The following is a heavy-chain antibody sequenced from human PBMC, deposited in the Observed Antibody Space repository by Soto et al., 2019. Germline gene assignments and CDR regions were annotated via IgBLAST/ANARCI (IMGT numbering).Heavy chain of an antibody. CDR2: IRTNGGNA. J-gene: IGHJ6*02. Sequence: PGGSLRLSCSVSGFTFGAYAMEWVRQPPENGLEYVSAIRTNGGNAYYADFVKGRYTITRNNSNNTLYLQMSSLSTEDTALYYCEKTRVAVGDLMGYYYGMDVWGQGTTVTVSS. CDR1: GFTFGAYA. D-gene: IGHD3-16*01. CDR3: EKTRVAVGDLMGYYYGMDV. V-gene: IGHV3-64D*06.